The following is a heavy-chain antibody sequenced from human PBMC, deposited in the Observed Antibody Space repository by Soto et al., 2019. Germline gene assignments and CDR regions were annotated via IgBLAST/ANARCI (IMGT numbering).Heavy chain of an antibody. Sequence: EVQLVESGGGLVQPGGSLRLSCAASGFTFSSYDMHWVRQATGKGLEWVSAIGTAGDTYYLGSVKGRFTISRENAKNSLYLQMNSLRAGDTAVYYCARGWHRGAFDIWGQGTMGTVSS. V-gene: IGHV3-13*01. CDR3: ARGWHRGAFDI. J-gene: IGHJ3*02. CDR1: GFTFSSYD. CDR2: IGTAGDT. D-gene: IGHD6-13*01.